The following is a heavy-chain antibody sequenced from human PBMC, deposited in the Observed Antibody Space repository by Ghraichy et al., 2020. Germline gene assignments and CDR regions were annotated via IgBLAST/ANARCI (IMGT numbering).Heavy chain of an antibody. CDR1: GFTFSDYY. J-gene: IGHJ3*02. CDR3: ARDQGYSSSWLDAFDI. Sequence: GVLRHSCAASGFTFSDYYMSWIRQAPGKGLEWVSYISSSSSYTNYADSVKGRFTISRDNAKNSLYLQMNSLRAEDTAVYYCARDQGYSSSWLDAFDIWGQGTMVTVSS. V-gene: IGHV3-11*06. CDR2: ISSSSSYT. D-gene: IGHD6-13*01.